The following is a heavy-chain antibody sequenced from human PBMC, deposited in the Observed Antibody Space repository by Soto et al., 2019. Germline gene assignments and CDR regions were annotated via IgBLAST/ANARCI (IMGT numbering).Heavy chain of an antibody. Sequence: SVKVSCKASGGTFSSYAISWVRQAPGQGLEWMGGIIPIFGTANYAQKFQGRATITADKSTSTAYMELSSLRSEDTAVYYCASKPYYFWSDRRGSYYYGMDVWGQGTTVTVSS. CDR3: ASKPYYFWSDRRGSYYYGMDV. CDR1: GGTFSSYA. D-gene: IGHD3-3*01. CDR2: IIPIFGTA. J-gene: IGHJ6*02. V-gene: IGHV1-69*06.